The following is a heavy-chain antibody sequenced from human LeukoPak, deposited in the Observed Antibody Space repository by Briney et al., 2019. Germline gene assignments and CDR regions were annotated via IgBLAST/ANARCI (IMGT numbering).Heavy chain of an antibody. V-gene: IGHV3-20*04. CDR1: GFTFDDYG. CDR2: INRNGGNT. Sequence: GGSLRLSCAASGFTFDDYGMSWVRQAPGKGLEWVSNINRNGGNTAYADSVKGRFTISRDNAKNSLYLQMNSLRAEDTALYYCARNHGAIALTNYLDYWGQGTLVTVSS. D-gene: IGHD1-1*01. CDR3: ARNHGAIALTNYLDY. J-gene: IGHJ4*02.